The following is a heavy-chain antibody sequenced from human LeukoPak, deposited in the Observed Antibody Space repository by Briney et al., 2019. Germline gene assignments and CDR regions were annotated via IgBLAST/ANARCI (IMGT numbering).Heavy chain of an antibody. J-gene: IGHJ4*02. CDR3: AKRRLYSSGWYEFDS. CDR2: ISGSGGST. Sequence: AGGSLRLSCSASGFTFSTYAMSWVRQAPGKGLEWVSAISGSGGSTSYADSVEGRFTISRDNSKNTLYLQMSSLRAEGTAVYYCAKRRLYSSGWYEFDSWGQGTLVTVSS. CDR1: GFTFSTYA. D-gene: IGHD6-19*01. V-gene: IGHV3-23*01.